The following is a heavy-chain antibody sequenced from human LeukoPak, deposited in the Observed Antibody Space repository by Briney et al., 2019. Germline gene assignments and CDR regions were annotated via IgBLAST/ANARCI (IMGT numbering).Heavy chain of an antibody. D-gene: IGHD2-21*02. J-gene: IGHJ6*02. CDR1: GFTFSSYE. CDR3: ARRAYCGGDCYSGAYYYYSMDA. Sequence: GRSLRLSCAASGFTFSSYEMNWVRQAPGTVLQCVSAISSSSDYIYYVDSVKGRFTISRDNAKNSLYLQMNSLRVEDTAVYYCARRAYCGGDCYSGAYYYYSMDAWGQGTTVTASS. V-gene: IGHV3-21*01. CDR2: ISSSSDYI.